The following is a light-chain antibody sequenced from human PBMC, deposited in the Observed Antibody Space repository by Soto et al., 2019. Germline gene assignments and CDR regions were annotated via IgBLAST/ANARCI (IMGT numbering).Light chain of an antibody. CDR3: QTWATGIQV. V-gene: IGLV4-69*01. J-gene: IGLJ2*01. CDR2: LKSDGSH. Sequence: QPVLTQSPSASASLGASVMLTCTLSSGHNTYSIAWHQQQPEKGPRFLMKLKSDGSHSRGDGIPDRFSGSSSGAERYLTISSLQSEDEADYYCQTWATGIQVFGGGTKLTVL. CDR1: SGHNTYS.